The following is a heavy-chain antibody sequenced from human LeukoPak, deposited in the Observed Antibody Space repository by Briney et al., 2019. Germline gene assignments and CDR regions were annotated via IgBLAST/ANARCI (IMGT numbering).Heavy chain of an antibody. CDR1: GFTFSSYA. V-gene: IGHV3-30-3*01. Sequence: GGSLRLSCAASGFTFSSYAMHWVRQAPGKGLEWVAVISYDGSNKYYADSVKGRFTISRDNSKNTLYLQMNSLRAEDTAVYYCARGMDVWGQGTTVTVSS. J-gene: IGHJ6*02. CDR2: ISYDGSNK. CDR3: ARGMDV.